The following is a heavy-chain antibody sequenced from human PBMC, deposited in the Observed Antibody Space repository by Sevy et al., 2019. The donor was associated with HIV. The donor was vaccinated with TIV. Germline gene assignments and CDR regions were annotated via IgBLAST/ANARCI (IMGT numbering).Heavy chain of an antibody. J-gene: IGHJ3*02. D-gene: IGHD6-19*01. V-gene: IGHV3-30*04. CDR3: AKEGYSSGSAGIFNI. CDR1: GLSLSSAV. CDR2: ISTDGMNK. Sequence: GGSLRLSCAVSGLSLSSAVIHWVRQAPGKGLEWVSLISTDGMNKDYPDSVKGRFTISRDTSKNTVDLQMDSLRGEDTAIYFCAKEGYSSGSAGIFNIWGQGTVVTVS.